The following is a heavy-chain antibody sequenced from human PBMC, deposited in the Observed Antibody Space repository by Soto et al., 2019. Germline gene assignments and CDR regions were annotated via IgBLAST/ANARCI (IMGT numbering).Heavy chain of an antibody. CDR1: GGSISSSSYY. J-gene: IGHJ3*02. D-gene: IGHD4-17*01. CDR2: IYYSGST. CDR3: ARRYYGDYSGFPAFDI. V-gene: IGHV4-39*01. Sequence: PSETLSLTCTVSGGSISSSSYYWGWIRQPPGKGLEWIGSIYYSGSTYYNPSLKSRVTISVDTSKNQFSLKLSSVTAADTAVYYCARRYYGDYSGFPAFDIWGQGTMVTVSS.